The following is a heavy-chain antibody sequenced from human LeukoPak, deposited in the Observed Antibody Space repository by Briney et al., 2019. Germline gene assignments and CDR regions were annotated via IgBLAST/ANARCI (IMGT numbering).Heavy chain of an antibody. CDR3: AREGDYYDSSGYYDY. Sequence: GASVKVSCKASGYTFTSYGISGVRQAPGQGREWMGWISAYNGNTNYAQKVEGRVTMTTDTSKSTAYMEGRRLRADDTAVYYCAREGDYYDSSGYYDYWGQGTLLTVSS. J-gene: IGHJ4*02. V-gene: IGHV1-18*01. CDR2: ISAYNGNT. D-gene: IGHD3-22*01. CDR1: GYTFTSYG.